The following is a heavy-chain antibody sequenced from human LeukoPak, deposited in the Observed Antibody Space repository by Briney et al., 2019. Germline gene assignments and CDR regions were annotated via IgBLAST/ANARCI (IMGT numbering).Heavy chain of an antibody. D-gene: IGHD2-2*01. J-gene: IGHJ5*02. CDR3: ARDDCSSISCYHNWFDP. CDR2: IKQDGSEK. CDR1: GFPFSRYW. V-gene: IGHV3-7*01. Sequence: GGSLTLSCAASGFPFSRYWMRWVRRATGKALVGVTNIKQDGSEKYYVDSVKGRFTISRDNAKNSLYLQMNSLRAEDTAVYYCARDDCSSISCYHNWFDPWGQGTLVTVSS.